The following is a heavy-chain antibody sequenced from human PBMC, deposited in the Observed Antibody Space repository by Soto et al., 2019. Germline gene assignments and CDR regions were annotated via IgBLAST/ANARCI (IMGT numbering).Heavy chain of an antibody. CDR2: KHDCGYT. Sequence: QEQMQESGPGLVKPSQTLSLTCTVSGDSINSGGFYWSWIRQHPGKGLEWIGGKHDCGYTYDNPSLKGRVTISLDTSKKQFSLRLNSVTAADTAMYYCARGRDAYMSGYWGQGTMVTVSS. D-gene: IGHD2-2*01. J-gene: IGHJ4*02. CDR1: GDSINSGGFY. CDR3: ARGRDAYMSGY. V-gene: IGHV4-31*03.